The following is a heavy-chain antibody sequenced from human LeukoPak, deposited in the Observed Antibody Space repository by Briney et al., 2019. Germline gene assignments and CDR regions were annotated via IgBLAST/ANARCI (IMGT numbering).Heavy chain of an antibody. Sequence: SETLSLTCAVYGGSFSGYYWSWIGQPPGKGLEWIGEINHSGSTNDNPSLKSRVTISVDTSKNQFSLKLSSVTAADTAVYYCARQYITFGGVIFPFQHWGQGTLVTVSS. J-gene: IGHJ1*01. CDR2: INHSGST. CDR1: GGSFSGYY. D-gene: IGHD3-16*02. V-gene: IGHV4-34*01. CDR3: ARQYITFGGVIFPFQH.